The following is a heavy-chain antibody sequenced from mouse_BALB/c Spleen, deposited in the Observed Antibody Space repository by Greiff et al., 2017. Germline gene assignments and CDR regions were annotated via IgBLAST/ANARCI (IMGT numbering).Heavy chain of an antibody. J-gene: IGHJ2*01. CDR2: ISYDGSN. CDR3: ARKTYGSSYDYFDY. CDR1: GYSITSGYY. D-gene: IGHD1-1*01. V-gene: IGHV3-6*02. Sequence: VQRVESGPGLVKPSQSLSLTCSVTGYSITSGYYWNWIRQFPGNKLEWMGYISYDGSNNYNPSLKNRISITRDTSKNQFFLKLNSVTTEDTATYYCARKTYGSSYDYFDYWGQGTTLTVSS.